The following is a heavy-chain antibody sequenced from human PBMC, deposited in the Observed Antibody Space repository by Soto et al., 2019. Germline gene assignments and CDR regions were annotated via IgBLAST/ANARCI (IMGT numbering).Heavy chain of an antibody. V-gene: IGHV1-18*01. CDR1: GYTFTSYD. CDR3: ARFYYDFWSGYYIDH. Sequence: ASVKVSCKASGYTFTSYDINWVRQATGQGLEWMGWMNPNNGNTNYAQKLQGRVTMTTDTSTSTAYMELRSLRSDDTAVYYCARFYYDFWSGYYIDHWGPGTLVTVSS. CDR2: MNPNNGNT. D-gene: IGHD3-3*01. J-gene: IGHJ4*02.